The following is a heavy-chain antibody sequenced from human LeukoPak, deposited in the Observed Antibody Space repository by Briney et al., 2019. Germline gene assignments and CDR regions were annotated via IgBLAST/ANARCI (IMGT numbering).Heavy chain of an antibody. Sequence: GGSLRLSCAASGFTFSSYAMSWVRQAPGKGLEWVSAISGSGGSTYYADSVKGRFTISRDNSKNTLYLQMNSLRAEDTAVYYCATYSSLNRREFQYWGQGTLLTVSS. V-gene: IGHV3-23*01. CDR3: ATYSSLNRREFQY. CDR1: GFTFSSYA. CDR2: ISGSGGST. D-gene: IGHD3-22*01. J-gene: IGHJ1*01.